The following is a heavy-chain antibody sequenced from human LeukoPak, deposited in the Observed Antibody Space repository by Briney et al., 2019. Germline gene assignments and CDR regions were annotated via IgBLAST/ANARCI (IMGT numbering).Heavy chain of an antibody. V-gene: IGHV3-30-3*01. CDR2: ISYDGSRK. CDR1: GFTFSSYA. CDR3: VRGVGVSRFNYFDP. D-gene: IGHD6-13*01. Sequence: GGSLRLSCAASGFTFSSYAMHWVRQAPGKGLEWVAVISYDGSRKYYADSVKGRFTISRDNSKNTLYLQMNSLRAEDTAVYYCVRGVGVSRFNYFDPWGQGTLVIVSS. J-gene: IGHJ5*02.